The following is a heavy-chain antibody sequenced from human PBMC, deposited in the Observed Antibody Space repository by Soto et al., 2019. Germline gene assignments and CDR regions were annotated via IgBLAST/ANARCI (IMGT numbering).Heavy chain of an antibody. J-gene: IGHJ4*02. CDR2: ISGSGGST. CDR1: GFTFSSYA. Sequence: EVQLLESGGGLVQPGGSLRLSCAASGFTFSSYAMSWVRQAPGKGLEWVSAISGSGGSTYYADSVKGRFTISRDNSKNTLHLQMNSLRAEDTAVYYCANLETTVTTPFDYWGQGTLVTVSS. D-gene: IGHD4-17*01. V-gene: IGHV3-23*01. CDR3: ANLETTVTTPFDY.